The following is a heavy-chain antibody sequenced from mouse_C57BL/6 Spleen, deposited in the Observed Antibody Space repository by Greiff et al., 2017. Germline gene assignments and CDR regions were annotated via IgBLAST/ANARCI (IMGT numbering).Heavy chain of an antibody. D-gene: IGHD2-5*01. CDR1: GFTFSSYG. J-gene: IGHJ4*01. CDR2: ISSGGSYT. CDR3: ARLIVKDAMDY. Sequence: DVKLVESGGDLVKPGGSLKLSCAASGFTFSSYGMSWVRQTPDKRLEWVATISSGGSYTYYPDSVKGRFTISRDNAKNTLYLQMSSLKSEDTAMYYCARLIVKDAMDYWGQGTSVTVSS. V-gene: IGHV5-6*02.